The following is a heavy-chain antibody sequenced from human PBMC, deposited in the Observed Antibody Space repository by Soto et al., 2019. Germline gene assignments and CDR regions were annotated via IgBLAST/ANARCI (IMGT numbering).Heavy chain of an antibody. Sequence: EAQLVESGGGLVQPGGSLRLSCAASEFNFSPYWMHWVRQTPGKGLVWVSRINAEGNTIYADSVKGRFTISRDNAKNMLYLQMTSLRAEDTAVYFCARGSNTAFDHWGQGTLVTVSS. CDR3: ARGSNTAFDH. J-gene: IGHJ5*02. D-gene: IGHD2-21*02. CDR1: EFNFSPYW. CDR2: INAEGNT. V-gene: IGHV3-74*01.